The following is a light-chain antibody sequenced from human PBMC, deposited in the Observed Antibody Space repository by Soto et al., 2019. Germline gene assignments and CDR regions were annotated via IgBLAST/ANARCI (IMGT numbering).Light chain of an antibody. CDR1: QFVSSR. J-gene: IGKJ1*01. CDR2: DTS. V-gene: IGKV3-15*01. Sequence: EIVVTQSPATLSGSPGERVTLSCRASQFVSSRLAWYQQRPGQVPRLLIYDTSTRAPGISFRFSGSGAGTEFSLPISTLQSEDFAVYYCLEYLQWPPGIFGQGTKVDMK. CDR3: LEYLQWPPGI.